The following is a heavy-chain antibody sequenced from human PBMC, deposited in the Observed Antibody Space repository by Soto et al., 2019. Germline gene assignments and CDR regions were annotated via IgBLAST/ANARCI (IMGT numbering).Heavy chain of an antibody. J-gene: IGHJ6*02. Sequence: SETLSLTCAVSGYSISSGYYWGWIRQPPGKGLEWIGSIYHSGSTYYNPSLKSRVTISVDTSKNQFSLKLSSVTAADTAVYYCARLGYCSSTSCMSYYYYYGMDVWGQGTTVTVSS. CDR2: IYHSGST. CDR3: ARLGYCSSTSCMSYYYYYGMDV. V-gene: IGHV4-38-2*01. CDR1: GYSISSGYY. D-gene: IGHD2-2*01.